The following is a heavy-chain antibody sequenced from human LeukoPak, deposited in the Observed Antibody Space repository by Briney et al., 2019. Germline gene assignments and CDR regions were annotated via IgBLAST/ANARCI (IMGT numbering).Heavy chain of an antibody. Sequence: ASVKVSCKASGYTFTGCYMHWVRQAPGQGLEWMGWINPNSGGTNYAQKFQGRVTMTRDTSISTAYMELSRLRSDDTAVYYCARGVRIAAAGTTWFDPWGQGTLVTVSS. D-gene: IGHD6-13*01. CDR1: GYTFTGCY. CDR2: INPNSGGT. CDR3: ARGVRIAAAGTTWFDP. J-gene: IGHJ5*02. V-gene: IGHV1-2*02.